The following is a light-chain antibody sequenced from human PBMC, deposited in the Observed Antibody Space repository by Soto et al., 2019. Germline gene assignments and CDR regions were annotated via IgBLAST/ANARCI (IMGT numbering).Light chain of an antibody. CDR2: LGS. CDR3: MQALQTPPWT. CDR1: QSLLLSNGYNY. Sequence: DIVMTQSPLSLPVTPGEPASISCRSSQSLLLSNGYNYLDWYLQKPGQSPQLLIYLGSNRASGVPDRFSGSGSGTDFTLKISRVEAEDVGVYYCMQALQTPPWTFGQGTKV. V-gene: IGKV2-28*01. J-gene: IGKJ1*01.